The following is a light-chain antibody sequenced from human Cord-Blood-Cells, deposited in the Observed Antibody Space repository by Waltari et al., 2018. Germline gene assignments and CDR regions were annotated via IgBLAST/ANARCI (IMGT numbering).Light chain of an antibody. J-gene: IGKJ3*01. CDR1: QYVLYRLNNKNN. CDR3: QQYYSTPFT. CDR2: WAS. V-gene: IGKV4-1*01. Sequence: DIVMTSSPDSLAVSLGERATLNCKSRQYVLYRLNNKNNLAWYQQKPGQPPKLLIYWASTRESGVPDRFSGSGSGTDFTLTISSLQAEDVAVYYCQQYYSTPFTFGPGTKVDIK.